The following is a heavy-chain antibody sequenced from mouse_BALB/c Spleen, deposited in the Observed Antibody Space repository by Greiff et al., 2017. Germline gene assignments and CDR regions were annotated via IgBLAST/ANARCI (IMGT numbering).Heavy chain of an antibody. D-gene: IGHD2-14*01. CDR3: AREGNRYGFAY. CDR1: GYTFTSYW. V-gene: IGHV1-87*01. Sequence: VQLQQSGAELARPGASVKLSCKASGYTFTSYWMQWVKQRPGQGLEWIGAIYPGDGDTRYTQKFKGKATLTADKSSSTAYMQLSSLASEDSAVYYCAREGNRYGFAYWGQGTLVTVSA. J-gene: IGHJ3*01. CDR2: IYPGDGDT.